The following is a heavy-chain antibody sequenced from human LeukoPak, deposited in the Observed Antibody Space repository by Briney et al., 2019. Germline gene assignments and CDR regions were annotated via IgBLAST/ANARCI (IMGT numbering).Heavy chain of an antibody. D-gene: IGHD2-15*01. CDR2: IYHSGST. CDR3: AREGYVGYCSGGSCHGYYGMDV. J-gene: IGHJ6*02. V-gene: IGHV4-4*02. Sequence: SGALSLTCAVSGGSISSSNWWSWVRQPPGKGLEWIGEIYHSGSTNYNPSLKSRVTISVDKSKNQFSLKLSSVTAADTAVYYCAREGYVGYCSGGSCHGYYGMDVWGQGTTVTVSS. CDR1: GGSISSSNW.